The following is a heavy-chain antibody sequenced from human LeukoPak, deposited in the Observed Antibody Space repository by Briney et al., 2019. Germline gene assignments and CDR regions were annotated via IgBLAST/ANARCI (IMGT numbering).Heavy chain of an antibody. CDR1: GFTFRNFA. J-gene: IGHJ5*02. Sequence: PGGSLSLSCAASGFTFRNFAMSWVRQAPGKGLEWVSGLSHGGTRTFYAASVKGRFTVSRDDSNSTLFLQMDNLRVEDTATYYCAKDIELFISWGQGTLVIVSS. CDR3: AKDIELFIS. CDR2: LSHGGTRT. V-gene: IGHV3-23*01. D-gene: IGHD1-26*01.